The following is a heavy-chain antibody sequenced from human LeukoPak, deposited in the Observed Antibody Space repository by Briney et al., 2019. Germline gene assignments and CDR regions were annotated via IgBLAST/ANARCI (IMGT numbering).Heavy chain of an antibody. CDR3: AAGITGRTIDY. V-gene: IGHV4-59*01. J-gene: IGHJ4*02. CDR2: VYYSENI. CDR1: SGSINSYY. Sequence: KSSETLSLTCTVSSGSINSYYWNWIRHPPGKGLEWIGYVYYSENIYYGPSLKSRVTISVDTSKKQFSLKLNSVTAADTAVYYCAAGITGRTIDYWGQGTLVTVSS. D-gene: IGHD1-20*01.